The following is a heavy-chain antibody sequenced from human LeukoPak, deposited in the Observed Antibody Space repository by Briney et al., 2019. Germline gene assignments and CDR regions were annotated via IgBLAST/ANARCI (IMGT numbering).Heavy chain of an antibody. CDR2: INPNSGGT. CDR1: GYTFTGYY. Sequence: GASVKVSCKASGYTFTGYYMHWVRQAPGQGLEWMGWINPNSGGTNYAQTFQGRVTMTRDTSISTAYMELSRLRSDDTAVYYCARDPAEVLRFLEWFFDYWGQGTLVTVSS. V-gene: IGHV1-2*02. D-gene: IGHD3-3*01. J-gene: IGHJ4*02. CDR3: ARDPAEVLRFLEWFFDY.